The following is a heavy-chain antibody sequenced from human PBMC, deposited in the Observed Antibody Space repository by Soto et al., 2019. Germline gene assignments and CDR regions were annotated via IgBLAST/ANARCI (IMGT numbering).Heavy chain of an antibody. J-gene: IGHJ5*02. CDR1: GVTFSSYA. CDR2: ISGSGGST. D-gene: IGHD5-18*01. V-gene: IGHV3-23*01. CDR3: AKVGGHVDTVNWFDP. Sequence: XVSLQLCCAASGVTFSSYAMSWVRQAPGKGLEWVSAISGSGGSTYYADSVKGRFTISRDNSKNTLYLQMNSLRAEDTAVYYCAKVGGHVDTVNWFDPWGQGTLVTVSS.